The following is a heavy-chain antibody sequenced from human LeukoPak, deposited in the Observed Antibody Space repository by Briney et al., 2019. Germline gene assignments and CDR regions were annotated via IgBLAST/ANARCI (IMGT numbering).Heavy chain of an antibody. CDR1: GGTFSSYT. D-gene: IGHD5-24*01. V-gene: IGHV1-69*02. Sequence: SVKVSCKASGGTFSSYTISWVRQAPGQGLEWMGRIIPILGIANYAQKFQSRVTITADKSTSTAYMELSSLRSEDTAVYYCAKGYTAYGMDVWGQGTTVTVSS. CDR2: IIPILGIA. CDR3: AKGYTAYGMDV. J-gene: IGHJ6*02.